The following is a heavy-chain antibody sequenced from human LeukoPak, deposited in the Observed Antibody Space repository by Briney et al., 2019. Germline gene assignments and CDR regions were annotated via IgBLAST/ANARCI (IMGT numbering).Heavy chain of an antibody. Sequence: GGSLRLSCAASGFTFDDYAMHWVRQAPGKGLEWVSGISWNSGSIGYADSVKGRFTISRDNAKNSLYLQMNSLRAEDTALYYCAKSGRYCSGGSCYLGAVYFDYWGQGTLVTVSS. D-gene: IGHD2-15*01. J-gene: IGHJ4*02. V-gene: IGHV3-9*01. CDR1: GFTFDDYA. CDR3: AKSGRYCSGGSCYLGAVYFDY. CDR2: ISWNSGSI.